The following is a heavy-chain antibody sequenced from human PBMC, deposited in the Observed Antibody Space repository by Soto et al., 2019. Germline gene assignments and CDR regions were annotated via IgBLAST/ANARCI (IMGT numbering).Heavy chain of an antibody. CDR1: GFTFSSYA. V-gene: IGHV3-23*01. J-gene: IGHJ5*02. Sequence: GGSLRLSCAASGFTFSSYAMSWVRQAPGKGLEWVSAISGSGGSTYYADSVKGRFTISRDNSKNTLYLQMNSLRAEDTAVYYCAKAPVAGPLYNWFDPWGQGTLVTVSS. D-gene: IGHD6-19*01. CDR3: AKAPVAGPLYNWFDP. CDR2: ISGSGGST.